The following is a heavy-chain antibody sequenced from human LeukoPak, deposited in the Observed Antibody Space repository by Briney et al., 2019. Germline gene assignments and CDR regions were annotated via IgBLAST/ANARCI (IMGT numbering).Heavy chain of an antibody. V-gene: IGHV3-23*01. CDR3: ARSGWYREDYFDY. CDR1: GFTFSSYA. J-gene: IGHJ4*02. D-gene: IGHD6-19*01. Sequence: PGGSLRLSCAASGFTFSSYAMSWVRQAPGKGLEWVSAISGSGGSTYYADSVKGRFTISRDNSKNTLYLQMNSLRAEDTAVYYCARSGWYREDYFDYWGQGTLVTVSS. CDR2: ISGSGGST.